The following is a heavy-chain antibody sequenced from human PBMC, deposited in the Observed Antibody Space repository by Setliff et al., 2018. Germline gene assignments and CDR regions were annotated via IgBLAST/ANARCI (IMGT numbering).Heavy chain of an antibody. CDR3: ARGWVGWRSSFEP. J-gene: IGHJ5*02. D-gene: IGHD2-2*03. Sequence: GGSLRLSCAASGFTFSTYTMNWVRQAPGKGLEWVSYISSGGGIIYYADSVKGRFTISRDNAKNSLYLQMNSLRAEDTAVYYCARGWVGWRSSFEPWGQGTLVTVSS. CDR1: GFTFSTYT. CDR2: ISSGGGII. V-gene: IGHV3-48*01.